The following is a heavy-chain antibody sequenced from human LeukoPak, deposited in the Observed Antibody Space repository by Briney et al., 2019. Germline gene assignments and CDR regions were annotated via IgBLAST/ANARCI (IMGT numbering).Heavy chain of an antibody. V-gene: IGHV3-21*01. CDR1: GFTFSSYS. CDR2: ISSSSSYI. Sequence: PGGSLRLSCAASGFTFSSYSMNWVRQAPGKGLEWVSSISSSSSYIYYADSVKGRFTISRDNAKNSLYLQMNSLRAEDTAVYYWARVGGTICSGGSCYSGYGMDVWGKGTTVTVSS. J-gene: IGHJ6*04. D-gene: IGHD2-15*01. CDR3: ARVGGTICSGGSCYSGYGMDV.